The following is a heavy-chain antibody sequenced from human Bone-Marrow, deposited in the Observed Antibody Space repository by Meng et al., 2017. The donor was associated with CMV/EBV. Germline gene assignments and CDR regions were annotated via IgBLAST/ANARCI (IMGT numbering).Heavy chain of an antibody. V-gene: IGHV1-69*10. CDR1: VGTFSSYA. J-gene: IGHJ4*02. CDR2: IIPILGIA. D-gene: IGHD2-2*02. Sequence: SVKVSCKASVGTFSSYAISWVRQAPGQGLEWMGGIIPILGIANYAQKFQGRVTITADKSTSTAYMELSSLRSEDTAVYYCARGPYCSSTSCYIYFDYWGQGTLVTVSS. CDR3: ARGPYCSSTSCYIYFDY.